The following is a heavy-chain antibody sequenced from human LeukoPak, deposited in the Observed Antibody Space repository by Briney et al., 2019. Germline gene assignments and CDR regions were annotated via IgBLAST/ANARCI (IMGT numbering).Heavy chain of an antibody. CDR1: GFIFSSSA. J-gene: IGHJ4*02. V-gene: IGHV3-30*04. D-gene: IGHD1-26*01. CDR3: AREKQSGGTPFDY. CDR2: VAHDEKTI. Sequence: GGSLRLSCAASGFIFSSSAMGWVRQAPGKGLEWVAVVAHDEKTIFYADSLKGRFTVSRDNSKNTVYLHMNSLRDEDTAVYYCAREKQSGGTPFDYWGQGSLVTVSS.